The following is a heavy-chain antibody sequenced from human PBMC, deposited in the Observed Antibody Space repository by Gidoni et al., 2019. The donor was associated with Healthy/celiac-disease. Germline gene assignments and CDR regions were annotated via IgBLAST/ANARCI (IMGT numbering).Heavy chain of an antibody. V-gene: IGHV1-3*01. Sequence: QDQLVQSGAEVKKPGASVKVSCKASGYTFTSYDMHWVRQDAGQRLEWMGWINAGNGNTEDSQRFQGRVTITSDTSASTAYIELSSLRSEDTAVYYCASLVGGGVHAADYWGQGTLVTVSS. D-gene: IGHD2-21*01. CDR1: GYTFTSYD. CDR2: INAGNGNT. J-gene: IGHJ4*02. CDR3: ASLVGGGVHAADY.